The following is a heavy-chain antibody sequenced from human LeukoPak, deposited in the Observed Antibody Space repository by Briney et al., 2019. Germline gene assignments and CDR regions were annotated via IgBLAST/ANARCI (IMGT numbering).Heavy chain of an antibody. CDR3: ARGVTIFGVAPRALDI. J-gene: IGHJ3*02. CDR1: GGSISSFS. V-gene: IGHV4-59*01. Sequence: SETLSLTCTVSGGSISSFSWSWIRQPPGKGLEWIGYIYYSGSTNFNPSLKSRVTISVDTSRNEFSLKLSSVTAADTAVYYCARGVTIFGVAPRALDIWGQGTMVTVSA. D-gene: IGHD3-3*01. CDR2: IYYSGST.